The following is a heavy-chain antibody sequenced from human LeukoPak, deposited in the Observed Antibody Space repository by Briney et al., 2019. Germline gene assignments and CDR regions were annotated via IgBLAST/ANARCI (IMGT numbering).Heavy chain of an antibody. CDR2: SSKSGNT. J-gene: IGHJ2*01. CDR3: ARLRVVVISTTGGYFDL. CDR1: GFSFNSYA. D-gene: IGHD3-22*01. V-gene: IGHV3-23*01. Sequence: PGWSLRVSCAASGFSFNSYAMAWVRQAPGMGLEWVSSSSKSGNTDYADSVKCRFTISRDNSRNTLYLEMNSLRAEDTAVYYCARLRVVVISTTGGYFDLWGRARPATVSS.